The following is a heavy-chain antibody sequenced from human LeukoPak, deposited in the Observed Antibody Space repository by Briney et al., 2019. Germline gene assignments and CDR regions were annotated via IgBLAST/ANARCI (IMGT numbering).Heavy chain of an antibody. D-gene: IGHD3-16*01. CDR2: IYPGDSNI. Sequence: GESLKISCKGSGYSFTTYWIAWVRQMPGKGLEWVGIIYPGDSNIRYSPSFQGQVTISADKSITTAYLQWNSLKASDTAMYYCARHDGRGGPFDYWGQGSLVTVSS. CDR1: GYSFTTYW. J-gene: IGHJ4*02. CDR3: ARHDGRGGPFDY. V-gene: IGHV5-51*01.